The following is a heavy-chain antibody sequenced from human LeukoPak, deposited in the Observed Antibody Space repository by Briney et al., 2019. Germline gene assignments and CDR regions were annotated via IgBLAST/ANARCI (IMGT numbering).Heavy chain of an antibody. V-gene: IGHV3-23*01. J-gene: IGHJ3*02. Sequence: GGSLRLSCAASGFTFSSYAMSWVRQAPGKGLEWVSAISGSGGSTYYADSVKGRFTISRDNPKNTLFLQMNSLRAEDTAVYFCARERYDSSAYGHDAFDIWGQGTRVTVSS. D-gene: IGHD3-22*01. CDR1: GFTFSSYA. CDR2: ISGSGGST. CDR3: ARERYDSSAYGHDAFDI.